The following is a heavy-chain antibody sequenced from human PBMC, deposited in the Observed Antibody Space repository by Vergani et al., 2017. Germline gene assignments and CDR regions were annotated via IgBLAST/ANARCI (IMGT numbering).Heavy chain of an antibody. CDR1: GFTVSSNY. Sequence: EVQLVESGGGLIQPGGSLRLSCAASGFTVSSNYMSWVRQAPGKGLEWVSVIYSGGSTYYADSVKGRFTISRDNSKNTLYLQMNSLRAEDTAVYYCAREGSSSSTAAIFDYWGQGTLVTVSS. D-gene: IGHD6-6*01. J-gene: IGHJ4*02. V-gene: IGHV3-53*01. CDR2: IYSGGST. CDR3: AREGSSSSTAAIFDY.